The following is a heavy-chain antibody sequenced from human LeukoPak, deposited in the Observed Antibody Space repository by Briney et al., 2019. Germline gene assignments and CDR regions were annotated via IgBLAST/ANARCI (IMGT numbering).Heavy chain of an antibody. Sequence: PSETLSLTCTVSSNSISSSYWSWIRQPPGKGLEWIGYIYYSGSTNYNPSLKSRVAISVDTSKNQFSLKLNSVTAADTAVYYCARVYCSSTICFQYFHHWGQGTLVTVSS. CDR2: IYYSGST. D-gene: IGHD2-2*01. CDR1: SNSISSSY. V-gene: IGHV4-59*01. CDR3: ARVYCSSTICFQYFHH. J-gene: IGHJ1*01.